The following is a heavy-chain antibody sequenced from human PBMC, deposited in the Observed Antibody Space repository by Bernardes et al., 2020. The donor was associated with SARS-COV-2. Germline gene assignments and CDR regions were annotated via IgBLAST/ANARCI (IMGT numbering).Heavy chain of an antibody. CDR1: GYTFTSYG. CDR3: ATVVAYSWGGGWFDP. Sequence: ASVKVSCKASGYTFTSYGISWVRQAPGQGLEWMGWISADNVNTNYAQKFQGRVTMTTDTSTSTAYMELRSLRSDDTAVYYCATVVAYSWGGGWFDPWGQGTLVTVSS. J-gene: IGHJ5*02. CDR2: ISADNVNT. V-gene: IGHV1-18*01. D-gene: IGHD5-18*01.